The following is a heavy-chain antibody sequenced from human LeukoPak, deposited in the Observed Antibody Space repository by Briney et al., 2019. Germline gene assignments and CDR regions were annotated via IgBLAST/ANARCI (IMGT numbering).Heavy chain of an antibody. CDR3: AVLLDYGDYEGHY. J-gene: IGHJ4*02. V-gene: IGHV1-69*13. Sequence: GASVKVSCKASGYSFPSYGISWVRQAPGQGLEWMGGIIPIFGTANYAQKFQGRVTITADESTSTAYMELSSLRSEDTAVYYCAVLLDYGDYEGHYWGQGTLVTVSS. CDR2: IIPIFGTA. CDR1: GYSFPSYG. D-gene: IGHD4-17*01.